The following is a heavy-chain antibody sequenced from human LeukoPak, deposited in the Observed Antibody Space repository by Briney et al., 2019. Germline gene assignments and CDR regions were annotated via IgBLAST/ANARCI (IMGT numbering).Heavy chain of an antibody. CDR1: GFSFSTYA. Sequence: GGSLRLSRAASGFSFSTYAMIWVRQAPGRGLEWVSAISGSGGGTYYADSVKGRFTISRDNSKNTLYLQMNSLRAEDTAVYYCAKGYYYGSGSPPDYWGQGSLVTVSS. V-gene: IGHV3-23*01. CDR3: AKGYYYGSGSPPDY. J-gene: IGHJ4*02. CDR2: ISGSGGGT. D-gene: IGHD3-10*01.